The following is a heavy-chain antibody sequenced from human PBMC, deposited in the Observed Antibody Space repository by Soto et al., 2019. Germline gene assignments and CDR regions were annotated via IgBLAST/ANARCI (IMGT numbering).Heavy chain of an antibody. J-gene: IGHJ6*02. Sequence: ASVKVSCKASGYTFTGYYMHWVRQAPGQGLEWMGWINPNSGGTNYAQKFQGRVTMTRDTSISTAYMELSRLRSDDTAVYYCAVRGDNWNYNYYYGMDVWGQGTTVTVSS. V-gene: IGHV1-2*02. CDR2: INPNSGGT. D-gene: IGHD1-20*01. CDR3: AVRGDNWNYNYYYGMDV. CDR1: GYTFTGYY.